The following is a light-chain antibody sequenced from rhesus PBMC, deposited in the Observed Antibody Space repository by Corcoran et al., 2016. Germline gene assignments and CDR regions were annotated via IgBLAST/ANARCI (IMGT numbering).Light chain of an antibody. CDR3: QQFKNYLS. V-gene: IGKV1-41*01. J-gene: IGKJ1*01. CDR2: SAS. Sequence: DIQMTQSPSSLSASVGDRVTITCRASQSISNYLNWYQQEPGKAPKLLIYSASIFQSGVTSRFSGSGSWTEFTLTISSLQPEDFATYYCQQFKNYLSFGQGTKVEIK. CDR1: QSISNY.